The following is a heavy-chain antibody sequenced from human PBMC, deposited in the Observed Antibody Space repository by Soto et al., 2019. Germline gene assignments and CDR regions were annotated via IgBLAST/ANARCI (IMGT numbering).Heavy chain of an antibody. CDR2: IVVGSGNT. CDR1: GFTFTSSA. J-gene: IGHJ4*02. Sequence: GASVKVSCKASGFTFTSSAVQWVRQARGQRLEWIGWIVVGSGNTNYAQKFQERVTITRDMSTSTAYMELSSLRSEDTAVYYCAADRPYYYDSSGYYSDYWGQGTLVTVSS. V-gene: IGHV1-58*01. CDR3: AADRPYYYDSSGYYSDY. D-gene: IGHD3-22*01.